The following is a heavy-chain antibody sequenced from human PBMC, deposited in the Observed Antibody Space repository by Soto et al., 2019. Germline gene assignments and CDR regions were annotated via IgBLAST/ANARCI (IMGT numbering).Heavy chain of an antibody. Sequence: GESLKISCKAAGYSFTTSWIGWVRQVPGKGLEWMGVIFPGDSDTRYSPSFEGHVSISADKSITSAYLEWSTLKASDTAIYYCAAGSDYGGAFLYWGQGSLVTVSS. V-gene: IGHV5-51*01. CDR1: GYSFTTSW. CDR3: AAGSDYGGAFLY. CDR2: IFPGDSDT. D-gene: IGHD6-25*01. J-gene: IGHJ4*02.